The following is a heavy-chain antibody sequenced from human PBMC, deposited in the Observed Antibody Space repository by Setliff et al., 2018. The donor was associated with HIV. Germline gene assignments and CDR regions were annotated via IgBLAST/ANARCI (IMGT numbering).Heavy chain of an antibody. CDR3: ARDDRGRVRGAGPFDP. Sequence: GASVKVSCKASGYTFTSYGISWVRQAPGQGLEWMGWINPYNGNTNYAQKLQGRVTMTTDTSTSTAYMDLRSLRSDDTAVYYCARDDRGRVRGAGPFDPWGQGTLVTVSS. J-gene: IGHJ5*02. V-gene: IGHV1-18*01. CDR2: INPYNGNT. D-gene: IGHD3-10*01. CDR1: GYTFTSYG.